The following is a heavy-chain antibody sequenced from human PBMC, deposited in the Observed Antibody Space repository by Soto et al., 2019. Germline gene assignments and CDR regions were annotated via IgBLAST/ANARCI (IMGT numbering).Heavy chain of an antibody. J-gene: IGHJ4*02. CDR2: ISGSGDFT. CDR1: GFTFSNSA. D-gene: IGHD6-19*01. V-gene: IGHV3-23*01. Sequence: GGSLRLSCAASGFTFSNSAMIWVRQAPGKGLEWVSVISGSGDFTFYGDSVKGRFTISRDNAKNSLYLQMNSLRAEDTAVYYCATDPIAVAGNYWGQGTLVTVSS. CDR3: ATDPIAVAGNY.